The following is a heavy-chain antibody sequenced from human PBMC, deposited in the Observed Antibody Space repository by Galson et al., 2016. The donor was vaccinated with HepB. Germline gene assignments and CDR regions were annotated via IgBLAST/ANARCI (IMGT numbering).Heavy chain of an antibody. D-gene: IGHD1-14*01. J-gene: IGHJ5*02. CDR2: INSDGENK. V-gene: IGHV3-74*01. CDR1: GLTLSGHW. Sequence: SLRLSCAASGLTLSGHWMHWVRQAPGKGLVWVAHINSDGENKYYVDLAKGRFTITRDTANNTVYLEMSSLRAEDTAVYYCARGGGMGTNQGCDRWGQGALVTVSS. CDR3: ARGGGMGTNQGCDR.